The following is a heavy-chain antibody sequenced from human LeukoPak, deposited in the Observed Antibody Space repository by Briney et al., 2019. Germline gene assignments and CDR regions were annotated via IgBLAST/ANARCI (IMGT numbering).Heavy chain of an antibody. V-gene: IGHV3-7*04. CDR2: IKQDGSEK. CDR1: GFTLSSYW. CDR3: ARAQLERRYDAFDI. J-gene: IGHJ3*02. D-gene: IGHD1-1*01. Sequence: PGGSLRLSCAASGFTLSSYWMSWVRQAPGKGLEWVANIKQDGSEKYYVDSVKGRFTISRDNAKNSLYLQMNSLRAEDTAVYYCARAQLERRYDAFDIWGQGTMVTVSS.